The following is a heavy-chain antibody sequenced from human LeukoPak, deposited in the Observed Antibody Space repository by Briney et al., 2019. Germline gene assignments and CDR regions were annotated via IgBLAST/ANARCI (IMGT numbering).Heavy chain of an antibody. Sequence: PSETLFLTCTVSGGSISSISYYWGWIRQPPEKGLEWIGSIYYSGSTYYNPSLKSRVTVSVDTSKNQFSLKLSSVTAADTAVYYCALVGAKGYFDYWGQGTLVTVSS. D-gene: IGHD1-26*01. CDR3: ALVGAKGYFDY. CDR1: GGSISSISYY. CDR2: IYYSGST. V-gene: IGHV4-39*01. J-gene: IGHJ4*02.